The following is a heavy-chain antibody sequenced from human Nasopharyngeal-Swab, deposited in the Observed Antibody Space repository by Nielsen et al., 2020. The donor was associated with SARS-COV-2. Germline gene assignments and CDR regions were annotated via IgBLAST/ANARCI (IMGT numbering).Heavy chain of an antibody. CDR2: ISYDGSNK. V-gene: IGHV3-30*18. J-gene: IGHJ4*02. D-gene: IGHD6-19*01. CDR3: AKGIAVAGTPLFDY. Sequence: GGSLRLSCAASGFTFSSYGMHWVRQAPGKGLEWVAVISYDGSNKYYADSVKGRFTISRDNSKNTLYPQMNSLRAEDTAVYYCAKGIAVAGTPLFDYWGQGTLVTVSS. CDR1: GFTFSSYG.